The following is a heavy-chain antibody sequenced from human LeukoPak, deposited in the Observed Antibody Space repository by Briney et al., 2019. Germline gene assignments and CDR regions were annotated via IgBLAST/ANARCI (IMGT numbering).Heavy chain of an antibody. Sequence: ASVKVSCKASGYIFTSYGISWVRQAPGQGLEWMGWISAYNGNTNYAQKLQGRVTMTTDTSTSTAYMELRSLRSDDTAVYYCARGCSSTSCSGGIRNWFDPWGQGTLVTVSS. J-gene: IGHJ5*02. CDR3: ARGCSSTSCSGGIRNWFDP. CDR1: GYIFTSYG. V-gene: IGHV1-18*01. CDR2: ISAYNGNT. D-gene: IGHD2-2*01.